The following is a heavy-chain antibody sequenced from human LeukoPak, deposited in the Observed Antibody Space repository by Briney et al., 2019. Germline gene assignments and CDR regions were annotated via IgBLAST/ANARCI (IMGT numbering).Heavy chain of an antibody. D-gene: IGHD3-9*01. Sequence: GGTLRLSCAASGFTFNTYGMSWVRQAPGKGLEWVSGISGSGGATYYADSVKGRFTISRDDPHNTLYLQMNSLRAEDTAVYYCARDGVLRYFDYYYYYMDVWGKGTTVTISS. CDR1: GFTFNTYG. CDR3: ARDGVLRYFDYYYYYMDV. V-gene: IGHV3-23*01. CDR2: ISGSGGAT. J-gene: IGHJ6*03.